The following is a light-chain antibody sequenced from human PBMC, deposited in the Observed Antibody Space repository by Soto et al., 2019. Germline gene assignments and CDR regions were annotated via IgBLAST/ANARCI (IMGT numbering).Light chain of an antibody. CDR2: DVS. Sequence: QSALTQPASGSGSPGQSITISCTGTSSDVGAYNYVSWYQQHPGKAPKLMIYDVSNRPSGVSNRFSGSKSGNTASLTISGLQAEDEGDYYCSSYTSGSTWVFGGGTKLTVL. J-gene: IGLJ3*02. V-gene: IGLV2-14*01. CDR3: SSYTSGSTWV. CDR1: SSDVGAYNY.